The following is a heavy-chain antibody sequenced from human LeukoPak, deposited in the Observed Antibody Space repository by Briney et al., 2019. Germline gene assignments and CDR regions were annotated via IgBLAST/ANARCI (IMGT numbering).Heavy chain of an antibody. CDR1: GYSFTSYW. D-gene: IGHD5/OR15-5a*01. J-gene: IGHJ3*02. V-gene: IGHV5-51*01. CDR2: IYPGDSDT. CDR3: ARRASTDAFDI. Sequence: GESLKISCKGSGYSFTSYWIGWVRQLPGKGLEWMGIIYPGDSDTRYSPSFQGQVTISADKSISTAYLQWSSLKASDTAIYYCARRASTDAFDIWGQGTMVTVSS.